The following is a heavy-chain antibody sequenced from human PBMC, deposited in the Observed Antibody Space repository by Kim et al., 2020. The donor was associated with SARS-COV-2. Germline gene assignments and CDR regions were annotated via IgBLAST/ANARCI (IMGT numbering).Heavy chain of an antibody. V-gene: IGHV4-34*01. Sequence: SETLSLTCAVYGGSFSGYYWSWIRQPPGKGLEWIGEINHSGSTNYNPSLKSRVTISVDTSKNQFSLKLSSVTAADTAVYYCARVAYCSSTSCLHYYYYMDVWGKGTTVTVSS. D-gene: IGHD2-2*01. CDR3: ARVAYCSSTSCLHYYYYMDV. CDR2: INHSGST. J-gene: IGHJ6*03. CDR1: GGSFSGYY.